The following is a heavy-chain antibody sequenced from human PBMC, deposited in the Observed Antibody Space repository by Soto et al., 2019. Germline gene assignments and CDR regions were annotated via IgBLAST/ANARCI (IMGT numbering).Heavy chain of an antibody. CDR2: ISYDGSNK. D-gene: IGHD3-9*01. V-gene: IGHV3-30-3*01. CDR1: GFTFSSYA. J-gene: IGHJ4*02. Sequence: GGSLRLSCAASGFTFSSYAMHWVRQAPGKGLEWVAVISYDGSNKYYADSVKGRFTISRDNSKNTLYLQMNSLRAEDTAVYYCARDKNDILTGTSFDYWGQGTLVTVSS. CDR3: ARDKNDILTGTSFDY.